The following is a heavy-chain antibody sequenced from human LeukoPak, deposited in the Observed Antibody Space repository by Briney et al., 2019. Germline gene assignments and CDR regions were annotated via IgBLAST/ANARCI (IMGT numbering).Heavy chain of an antibody. Sequence: GASVKVSCKASGYTFTGYYMHWVRQAPGQGLEWMGWINPNSGGTNYAQKFQGRVTMTRDTSISTAYMELSRLRSDDTAVYYCARVGMVRGARTTYNWFDHWGQGTLVTVSS. V-gene: IGHV1-2*02. D-gene: IGHD3-10*01. J-gene: IGHJ5*02. CDR2: INPNSGGT. CDR1: GYTFTGYY. CDR3: ARVGMVRGARTTYNWFDH.